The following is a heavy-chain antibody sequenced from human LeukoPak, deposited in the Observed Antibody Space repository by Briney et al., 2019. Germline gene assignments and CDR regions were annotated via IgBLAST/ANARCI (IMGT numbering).Heavy chain of an antibody. CDR1: GGSISSYY. CDR3: AGLHYDYVWGSYRDAFDI. V-gene: IGHV4-4*07. Sequence: PSETLSLTCTVSGGSISSYYWSWIRQPAGKGLEWIGRIYTSGSTNYNPSLKSRVTMSVDTSKNQFSLKLSSVTAADTAVYYCAGLHYDYVWGSYRDAFDIWGQGTMVTVSS. D-gene: IGHD3-16*02. J-gene: IGHJ3*02. CDR2: IYTSGST.